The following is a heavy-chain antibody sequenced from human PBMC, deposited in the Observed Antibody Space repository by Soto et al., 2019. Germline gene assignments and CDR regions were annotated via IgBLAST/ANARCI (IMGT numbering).Heavy chain of an antibody. Sequence: QTGSTGVRTVSDAPYYRIWLQQPPGKALEWIGYIYYSGSTNNNPSLQSRITLSVDTSRNQFSLRLSSVTAADTAVYYCARLDCVTPPSQFDYWGQGVLVTVS. CDR1: VRTVSDAPYY. D-gene: IGHD2-15*01. V-gene: IGHV4-61*01. CDR2: IYYSGST. CDR3: ARLDCVTPPSQFDY. J-gene: IGHJ4*02.